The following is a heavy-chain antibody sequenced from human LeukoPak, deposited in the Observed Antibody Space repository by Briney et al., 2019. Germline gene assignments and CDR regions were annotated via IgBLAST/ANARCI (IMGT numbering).Heavy chain of an antibody. V-gene: IGHV4-38-2*01. D-gene: IGHD3-9*01. CDR2: IHYSGST. Sequence: SETLSLTCAVSGYSISSAFYWGWIRQPPGKGLEWIGTIHYSGSTYYNPSLKSRVTISVDTSKNQFSLKLSSVTAADTAVYYCARVSFDWLYVDYWGQGTLVTVSS. J-gene: IGHJ4*02. CDR3: ARVSFDWLYVDY. CDR1: GYSISSAFY.